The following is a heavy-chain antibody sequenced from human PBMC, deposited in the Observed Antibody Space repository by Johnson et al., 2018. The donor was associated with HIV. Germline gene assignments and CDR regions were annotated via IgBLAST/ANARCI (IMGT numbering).Heavy chain of an antibody. CDR1: GFTFDDYA. V-gene: IGHV3-30*18. CDR3: AKDRTGFDAFDI. Sequence: QVQLVESGGGLVQPGRSLRLSCAASGFTFDDYAMHWVRQAPGKGLEWVAVISYDGSNKYFADSVKGRFTISRDNSKNTLYLQMNSLRAEDTAVYYCAKDRTGFDAFDIRGQGTMVTVSS. D-gene: IGHD1-1*01. CDR2: ISYDGSNK. J-gene: IGHJ3*02.